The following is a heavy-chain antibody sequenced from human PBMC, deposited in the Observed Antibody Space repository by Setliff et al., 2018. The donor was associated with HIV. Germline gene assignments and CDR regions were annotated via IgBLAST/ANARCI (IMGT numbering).Heavy chain of an antibody. J-gene: IGHJ3*02. CDR2: ISYDGSNK. D-gene: IGHD3-22*01. CDR1: GFTFSSYA. CDR3: ARSKGHLYYDDDTGHVLRAFDI. V-gene: IGHV3-30*04. Sequence: GGSLRLSCAASGFTFSSYAMHWVRQAPGKGLEWVAVISYDGSNKYYADSVKGRLTISRDNSKNTLYLQMNSLRAEDTAVYCCARSKGHLYYDDDTGHVLRAFDIWGQGTMVTVSS.